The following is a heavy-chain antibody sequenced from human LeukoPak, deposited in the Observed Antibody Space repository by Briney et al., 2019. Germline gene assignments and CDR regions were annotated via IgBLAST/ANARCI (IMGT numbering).Heavy chain of an antibody. CDR1: GYSFTSYW. J-gene: IGHJ4*02. V-gene: IGHV5-10-1*01. D-gene: IGHD6-13*01. Sequence: GESLRISCQCSGYSFTSYWITWVRQMPGKGLEYMGRVEPADSYIHYSPSLEGHVTISADKSIATAYLQWNSMEASDTAIYYCARLTSSRSFEFWGRGTLVTVSS. CDR2: VEPADSYI. CDR3: ARLTSSRSFEF.